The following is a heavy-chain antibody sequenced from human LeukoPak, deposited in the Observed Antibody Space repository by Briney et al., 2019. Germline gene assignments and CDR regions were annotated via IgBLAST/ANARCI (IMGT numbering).Heavy chain of an antibody. CDR2: INHSGST. D-gene: IGHD3-9*01. Sequence: SETLSLTCAVYGGSFSGYYWSWIRQPPGKGLEWIGEINHSGSTNYNPSLKSRVTISVDTSKNQFSLKLSSVTAADTAVYFCARIGYFDYSIDSWGQGTLVTVSS. V-gene: IGHV4-34*01. CDR3: ARIGYFDYSIDS. J-gene: IGHJ4*02. CDR1: GGSFSGYY.